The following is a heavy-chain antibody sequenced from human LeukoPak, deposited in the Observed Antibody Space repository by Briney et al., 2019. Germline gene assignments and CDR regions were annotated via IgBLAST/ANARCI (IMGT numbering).Heavy chain of an antibody. V-gene: IGHV3-30*18. Sequence: GRSLRLSCAASGFTFSSYGMHWVRQAPGKGLEWMAVTSFDGSNKYYADSVKGRFTISRDNSKNTLYLQMNSLRAEDTAVYYCAKDRIVGTTRFLDYWGPGTLVTVSS. CDR1: GFTFSSYG. J-gene: IGHJ4*02. D-gene: IGHD1-26*01. CDR2: TSFDGSNK. CDR3: AKDRIVGTTRFLDY.